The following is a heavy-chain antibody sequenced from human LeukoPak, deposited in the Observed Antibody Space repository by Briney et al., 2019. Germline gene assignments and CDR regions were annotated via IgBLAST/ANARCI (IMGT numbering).Heavy chain of an antibody. CDR2: IYSGGST. J-gene: IGHJ4*02. CDR3: ASYDYVWGSPFDY. V-gene: IGHV3-53*01. CDR1: GFTVSSNY. Sequence: GGSLRLSCAASGFTVSSNYMSWVRQAPGKGLEWVSVIYSGGSTYYADSVKGRFTISRDNSKNTLYLQMNSLRAEDTAVYYCASYDYVWGSPFDYWGQGTLATVSS. D-gene: IGHD3-16*01.